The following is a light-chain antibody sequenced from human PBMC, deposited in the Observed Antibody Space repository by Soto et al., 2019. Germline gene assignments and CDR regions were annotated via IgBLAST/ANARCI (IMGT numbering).Light chain of an antibody. J-gene: IGLJ2*01. Sequence: QSALTQPASVSGSPGQSITISCTGISSDVGGYNYVSWYQQHPGKAPKFMIYDVSNRPSGVSNRFSGSRSDNTASLTISGLQAEDEADYYCSSYTSSSTVIFGGGTKLTVL. CDR2: DVS. V-gene: IGLV2-14*01. CDR1: SSDVGGYNY. CDR3: SSYTSSSTVI.